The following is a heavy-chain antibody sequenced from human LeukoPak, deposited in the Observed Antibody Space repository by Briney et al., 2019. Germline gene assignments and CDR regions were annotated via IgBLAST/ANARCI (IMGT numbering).Heavy chain of an antibody. Sequence: GGSLRLSCAASGFTVSSNYMSWVRQAPGKGLEWVSVIYSGGSTYYADSVRGRFTTSRDNSKNTLYLQMNSLRAEDTAVYYCARVDVEGYYFDYWGQGTLVTVSS. D-gene: IGHD3/OR15-3a*01. CDR3: ARVDVEGYYFDY. V-gene: IGHV3-53*01. CDR2: IYSGGST. CDR1: GFTVSSNY. J-gene: IGHJ4*02.